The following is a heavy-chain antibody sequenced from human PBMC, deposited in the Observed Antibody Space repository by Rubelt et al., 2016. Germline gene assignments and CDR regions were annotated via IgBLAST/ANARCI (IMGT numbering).Heavy chain of an antibody. Sequence: QVDLVESGGGVVQPGGALRLSCAASGFTFSDSSMHWVRQAPGKGLGWLAVASPGGNFKYYGDSVRGRFAVSRDNSKNKLYLQMDSLRPEDTAVYYCAGGIMNFGLLIHTYNFDLWGQGTLVTVSS. D-gene: IGHD3/OR15-3a*01. J-gene: IGHJ4*02. CDR2: ASPGGNFK. CDR3: AGGIMNFGLLIHTYNFDL. CDR1: GFTFSDSS. V-gene: IGHV3-30*09.